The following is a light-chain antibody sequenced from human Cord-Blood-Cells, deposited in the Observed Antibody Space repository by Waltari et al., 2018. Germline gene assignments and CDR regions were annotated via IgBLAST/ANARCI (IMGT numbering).Light chain of an antibody. CDR2: WAS. CDR3: QQYYSAPWT. Sequence: DIVMSQSPVSLALSLGERAIIQFMSSPNVLYRSNKKNYLASYQLKPGQPPKLLIYWASTRESGVPDRSSASGSGTEFTLTISSLQAEDVAVYYCQQYYSAPWTFGQGTKVEIK. CDR1: PNVLYRSNKKNY. J-gene: IGKJ1*01. V-gene: IGKV4-1*01.